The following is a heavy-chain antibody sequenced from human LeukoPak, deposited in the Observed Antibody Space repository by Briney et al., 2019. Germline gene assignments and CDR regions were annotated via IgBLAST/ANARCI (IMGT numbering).Heavy chain of an antibody. Sequence: GGSLRLSCAASGLTFSICVMSWVRQAPGKGLEWVSAISGSGDSTYYADSVKGRFTISRDNSKNTLYLQMNSLTAEDTAEYYCAKKQYYYESSGYPTLDYWGQGILVTVSS. CDR1: GLTFSICV. D-gene: IGHD3-22*01. CDR3: AKKQYYYESSGYPTLDY. V-gene: IGHV3-23*01. J-gene: IGHJ4*02. CDR2: ISGSGDST.